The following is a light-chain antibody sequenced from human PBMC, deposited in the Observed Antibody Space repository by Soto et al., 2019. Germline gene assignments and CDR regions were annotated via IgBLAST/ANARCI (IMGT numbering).Light chain of an antibody. CDR3: QQYETFSGT. J-gene: IGKJ1*01. Sequence: STLSASVGDRVTISCRASQSINKWLAWYQHKPGKAPNLLIYDASALPRGVPSRFGGSGSGTKFTLTIASLQPDDFATYYCQQYETFSGTFGPGTKVDIK. CDR1: QSINKW. V-gene: IGKV1-5*01. CDR2: DAS.